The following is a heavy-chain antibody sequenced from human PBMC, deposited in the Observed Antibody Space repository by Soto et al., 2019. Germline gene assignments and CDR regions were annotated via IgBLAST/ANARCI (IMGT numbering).Heavy chain of an antibody. Sequence: VKVSCKASGYTFTSYYMHWVRQAPGQGLEWMGIINPSGGSTSYAQKFQGRVTMTRDTSTSTVYMELSSLRSEDTAVYYCVRATYFSDSSGYTRCFDYWGQGTLVTV. CDR3: VRATYFSDSSGYTRCFDY. D-gene: IGHD3-22*01. J-gene: IGHJ4*02. CDR2: INPSGGST. CDR1: GYTFTSYY. V-gene: IGHV1-46*03.